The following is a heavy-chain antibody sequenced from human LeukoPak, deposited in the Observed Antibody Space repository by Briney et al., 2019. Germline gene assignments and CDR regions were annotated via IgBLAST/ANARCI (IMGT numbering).Heavy chain of an antibody. J-gene: IGHJ1*01. CDR2: INYSGTT. D-gene: IGHD3-22*01. Sequence: SETLSLTCTVSGGSISSSGFYWGWIPQPPGMGLEWIGSINYSGTTYYNPSLKSRVSISVDTSKSQFSLKLSSVTATDTAVYYCARQWDSSGYHEYFQHWGQGTLVSVSS. V-gene: IGHV4-39*01. CDR1: GGSISSSGFY. CDR3: ARQWDSSGYHEYFQH.